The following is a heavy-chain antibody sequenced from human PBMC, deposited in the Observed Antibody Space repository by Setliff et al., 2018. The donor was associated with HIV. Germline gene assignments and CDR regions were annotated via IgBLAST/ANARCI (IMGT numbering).Heavy chain of an antibody. CDR1: GVSISNSNW. CDR2: VSHSGTT. CDR3: ARDQRLSY. Sequence: SETLSLTCAVAGVSISNSNWWTWVRQPPGKGLEWIGEVSHSGTTNYNPSLKSRVTMSVDKSKNQFSLKLSSVTAADTAVYYCARDQRLSYWGQGTLVTVSS. J-gene: IGHJ4*02. V-gene: IGHV4-4*02.